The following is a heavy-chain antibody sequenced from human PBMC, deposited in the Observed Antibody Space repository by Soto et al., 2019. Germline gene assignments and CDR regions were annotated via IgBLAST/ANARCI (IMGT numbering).Heavy chain of an antibody. D-gene: IGHD3-10*01. CDR1: GFIVNSNY. CDR3: ATGATVRTDY. V-gene: IGHV3-53*04. J-gene: IGHJ4*02. CDR2: IYGGGTT. Sequence: EVQLVESGGGLVRTGGSLRLSCEASGFIVNSNYMTWVRQAPGKGLEWVSVIYGGGTTYYADSVKGRFTISRHSFKNTVYLQMNSLRPEDTAMYYCATGATVRTDYWGQGTLVTFSS.